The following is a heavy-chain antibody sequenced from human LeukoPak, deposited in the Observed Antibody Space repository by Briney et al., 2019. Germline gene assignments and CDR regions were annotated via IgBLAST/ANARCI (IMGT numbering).Heavy chain of an antibody. V-gene: IGHV5-51*01. CDR1: GYSFTSYW. CDR2: IYPGDSDT. Sequence: GESLKISCKGSGYSFTSYWIGWVRQMPGKGLEWMGIIYPGDSDTRYSPSFQGQVTISADKSISTAYLQWSSLKASDTAMYYCARPASDSSGYLVSSNGDDAFDIWGQGTMVTVSS. CDR3: ARPASDSSGYLVSSNGDDAFDI. D-gene: IGHD3-22*01. J-gene: IGHJ3*02.